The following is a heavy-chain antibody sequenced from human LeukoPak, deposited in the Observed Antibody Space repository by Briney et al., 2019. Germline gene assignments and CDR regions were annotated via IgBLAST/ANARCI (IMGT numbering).Heavy chain of an antibody. J-gene: IGHJ6*03. CDR1: GGSISSGSYY. Sequence: SETLSLTCTVSGGSISSGSYYWSWIRQPPGKGLEWIGYIYYSGSTNYNPSLKSRVTISVDTSKNQFSLKLSSVTAADTAVYYCARASGASAGYYYYYYMDVWGKGTTVTVSS. CDR2: IYYSGST. CDR3: ARASGASAGYYYYYYMDV. V-gene: IGHV4-61*01. D-gene: IGHD3-10*01.